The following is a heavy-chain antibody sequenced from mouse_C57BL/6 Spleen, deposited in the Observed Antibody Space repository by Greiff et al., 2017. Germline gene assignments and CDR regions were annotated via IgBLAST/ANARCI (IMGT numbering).Heavy chain of an antibody. V-gene: IGHV1-81*01. CDR3: ARGRDGYPYYYAMDY. J-gene: IGHJ4*01. Sequence: QVQLQQSGAELARPGASVKLSCKASGYTFTSYGISWVKQRTGQGLEWIGEIYPRSGNTYYNEKFKGKATLTADKSSSTAYMELRSLTSEDSAVYFCARGRDGYPYYYAMDYWGQGTSVTVSS. CDR2: IYPRSGNT. D-gene: IGHD2-3*01. CDR1: GYTFTSYG.